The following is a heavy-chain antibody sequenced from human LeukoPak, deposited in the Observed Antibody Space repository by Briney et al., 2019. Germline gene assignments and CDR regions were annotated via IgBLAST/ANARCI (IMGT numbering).Heavy chain of an antibody. D-gene: IGHD4-17*01. J-gene: IGHJ4*02. CDR2: MDYSGST. CDR3: ARHGGDYTFDY. Sequence: NPSETLSLTCTVSGGSISSYYWSWIRQPPGKGLEWIAYMDYSGSTFYNPSLKSRVSTSVDTSKNQFSLKVRSVTAADTAVYYCARHGGDYTFDYWGQGTLVTVSS. V-gene: IGHV4-59*08. CDR1: GGSISSYY.